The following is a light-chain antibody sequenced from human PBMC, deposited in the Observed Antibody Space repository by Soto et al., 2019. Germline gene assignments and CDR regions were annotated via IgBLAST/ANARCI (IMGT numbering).Light chain of an antibody. CDR3: TSYAGSDNVI. CDR2: EVI. Sequence: QSALTQPPSASGSPGQSVTISCTGTSSDVGSHNYVSWYQQHPGKAPKLLIYEVIQRPSGVPDRFSGSKSGNTASLTVSGLQAEDEADYYCTSYAGSDNVIFGGGTQLTVL. J-gene: IGLJ2*01. V-gene: IGLV2-8*01. CDR1: SSDVGSHNY.